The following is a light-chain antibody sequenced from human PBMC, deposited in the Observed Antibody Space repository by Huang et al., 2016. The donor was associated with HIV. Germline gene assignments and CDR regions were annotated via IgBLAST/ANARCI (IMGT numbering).Light chain of an antibody. CDR1: QRVSSSY. Sequence: IVLTQSPGTLSLSPGERATLSCRASQRVSSSYLAWYQQKPGQAPRLIIYDASSRATGIPDRCSGGGSGTDFTLTISRLDPEDFAVYYCQQYGDSPYTFGQGTKLEIK. CDR3: QQYGDSPYT. V-gene: IGKV3-20*01. J-gene: IGKJ2*01. CDR2: DAS.